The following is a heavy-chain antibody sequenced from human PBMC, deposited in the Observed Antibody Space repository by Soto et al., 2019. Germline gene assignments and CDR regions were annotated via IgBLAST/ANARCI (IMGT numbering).Heavy chain of an antibody. CDR3: SRGSTYYGFLT. J-gene: IGHJ5*02. V-gene: IGHV4-30-4*01. Sequence: QVQLQESGPGLVKPSQTLSLTCTVSGDSMGSGDYYWTWIRQPPGKGLEWIGYIYYIGTTFYNPSLESRVNISIVTSKNHFSLRLTSVPAADTAVYYCSRGSTYYGFLTWGQGTLVTVSS. CDR1: GDSMGSGDYY. D-gene: IGHD3-10*01. CDR2: IYYIGTT.